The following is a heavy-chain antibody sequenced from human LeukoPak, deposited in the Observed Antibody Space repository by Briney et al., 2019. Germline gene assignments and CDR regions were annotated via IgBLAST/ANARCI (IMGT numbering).Heavy chain of an antibody. J-gene: IGHJ4*02. V-gene: IGHV5-10-1*01. CDR1: GYSFTSHW. CDR3: AVLGYCSSTSCYHYFDY. Sequence: GESLKISCKGSGYSFTSHWISWVRQMPGKGLEWMGRIDPSDSYTNYSPSFQGHVTISADKSISTAYLQWSSLKASDTAMYYCAVLGYCSSTSCYHYFDYWGQGTLVTVSS. D-gene: IGHD2-2*01. CDR2: IDPSDSYT.